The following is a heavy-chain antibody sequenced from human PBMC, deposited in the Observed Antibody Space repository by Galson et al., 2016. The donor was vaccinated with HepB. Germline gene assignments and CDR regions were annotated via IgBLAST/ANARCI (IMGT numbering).Heavy chain of an antibody. Sequence: SETLSLTCAVSGGSINNNNWWIWVRQPPGKGLQWIGEVYESGDTHYDPSLKSRVTMSLDKSKNHCSLKLTSVTAADTAVYYCTTNPGGVGSFDYWSQGSLVTVSS. CDR2: VYESGDT. CDR1: GGSINNNNW. V-gene: IGHV4-4*02. D-gene: IGHD2-8*02. J-gene: IGHJ4*02. CDR3: TTNPGGVGSFDY.